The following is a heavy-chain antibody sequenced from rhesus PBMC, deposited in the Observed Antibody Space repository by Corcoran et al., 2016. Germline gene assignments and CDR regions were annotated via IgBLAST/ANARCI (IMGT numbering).Heavy chain of an antibody. CDR1: GYTFTDYY. Sequence: QVQLVQSGAEVKKPGSSVKVSCKASGYTFTDYYIHWVRQSPRQGLEWMGWINPYNGNKRYAQKFQGRVTMTRDTSTTTVYMELSSLRSEDTAVYYCARVDPSAYVYFDFWGQGVLVTVSS. D-gene: IGHD2-39*01. CDR3: ARVDPSAYVYFDF. CDR2: INPYNGNK. J-gene: IGHJ4*01. V-gene: IGHV1S2*01.